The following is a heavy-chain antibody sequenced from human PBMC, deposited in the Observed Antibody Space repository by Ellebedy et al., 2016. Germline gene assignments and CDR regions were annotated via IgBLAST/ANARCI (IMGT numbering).Heavy chain of an antibody. Sequence: GGSLRLSXAASGFSFSSYWMHWVRQAPGKGLMWVSRIKGDGNYIAYADSVKGRFTISRDSSKNTLYLQMNSLRAEDTAVYYCARGGYRDDGWYIDHWGQGTLVTVSS. CDR2: IKGDGNYI. CDR1: GFSFSSYW. V-gene: IGHV3-74*01. J-gene: IGHJ4*02. D-gene: IGHD5-24*01. CDR3: ARGGYRDDGWYIDH.